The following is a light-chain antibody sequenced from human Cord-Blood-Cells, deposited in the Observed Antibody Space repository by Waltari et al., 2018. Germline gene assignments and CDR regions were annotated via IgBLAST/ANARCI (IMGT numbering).Light chain of an antibody. V-gene: IGKV1-39*01. CDR1: QSISSY. CDR2: AAS. CDR3: QQSYSTPYS. Sequence: DIQMTQSPSSLSASVGDRVTITCRESQSISSYFNWYQQKPGKDPKLLIYAASSLQSGVPSRFSGSGSETEFTLTISSLQPEDFATYYGQQSYSTPYSFGQGTKLEIK. J-gene: IGKJ2*03.